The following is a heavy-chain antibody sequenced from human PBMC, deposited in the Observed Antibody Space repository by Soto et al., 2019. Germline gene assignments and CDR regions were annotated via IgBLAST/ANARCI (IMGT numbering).Heavy chain of an antibody. CDR2: MTPHSGKT. CDR3: ARGWEVPAATFDS. V-gene: IGHV1-8*01. Sequence: QVQLEQSGAEVKKPGASVKVSCKASGYTFTTYDINWVRQAPGQGLEWMGWMTPHSGKTGYAPKFQGRVTMTRDTSISTAYMELSSLRSEDTAVYFCARGWEVPAATFDSWGQGTLVTVSS. CDR1: GYTFTTYD. J-gene: IGHJ4*02. D-gene: IGHD2-2*01.